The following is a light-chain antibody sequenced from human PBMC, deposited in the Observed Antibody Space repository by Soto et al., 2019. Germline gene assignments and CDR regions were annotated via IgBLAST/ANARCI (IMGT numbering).Light chain of an antibody. CDR1: QSVLYSSNHKNY. V-gene: IGKV4-1*01. Sequence: DIVMTQSPDSLAVSLGERATINCKSSQSVLYSSNHKNYLAWYQQKPGQPPQLLIYWASTRESGVPDRFSGSGSGTDFTLTISSLQAEDVAVYYCQQYYSTLFTFGPGTKVDIK. CDR3: QQYYSTLFT. J-gene: IGKJ3*01. CDR2: WAS.